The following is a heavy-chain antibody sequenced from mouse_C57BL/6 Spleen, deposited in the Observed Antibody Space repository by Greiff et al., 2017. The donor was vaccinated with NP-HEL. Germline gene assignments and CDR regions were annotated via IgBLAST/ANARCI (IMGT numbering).Heavy chain of an antibody. CDR1: GYTFTDYN. V-gene: IGHV1S29*02. CDR3: ARGRLRGFAY. J-gene: IGHJ3*01. Sequence: DVKLQESGPELVKPGASVKMSCKASGYTFTDYNMHWVKQSHGKSLEWIGYINPSNGGTNYNEKFKSKATLTVDKSSSTAYMQLSSLTSEDSAVYYCARGRLRGFAYWGQGTLVTVSA. D-gene: IGHD2-2*01. CDR2: INPSNGGT.